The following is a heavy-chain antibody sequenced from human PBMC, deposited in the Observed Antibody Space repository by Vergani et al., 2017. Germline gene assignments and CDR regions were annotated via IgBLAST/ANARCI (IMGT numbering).Heavy chain of an antibody. CDR2: IYYSGST. V-gene: IGHV4-59*01. J-gene: IGHJ6*02. CDR1: GGSISSYY. D-gene: IGHD3-10*01. CDR3: ARDRAPYYGMDV. Sequence: QVQLQESGPGLVKPPETLSLTCTVSGGSISSYYWSWIRQPPGKGLEWIGYIYYSGSTNYNPSLKSRVTISVDTSKNQFSLKLSSVTAADTAVYYCARDRAPYYGMDVWGQGTTVTVSS.